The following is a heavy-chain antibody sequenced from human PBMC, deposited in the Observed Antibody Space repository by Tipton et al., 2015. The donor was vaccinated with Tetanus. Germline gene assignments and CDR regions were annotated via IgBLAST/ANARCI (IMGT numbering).Heavy chain of an antibody. J-gene: IGHJ6*02. CDR1: GGSFSAYY. CDR3: ARDRGVRGGYYYYHGMDV. V-gene: IGHV4-34*09. CDR2: INHSGST. Sequence: TLSLTCAVYGGSFSAYYWSWIRQSPGKGLEWIGEINHSGSTTYSPSFKSRVTISVDTSQKQISLKVNSVTAADTAVYYCARDRGVRGGYYYYHGMDVWGQGTTVTVSS. D-gene: IGHD3-10*01.